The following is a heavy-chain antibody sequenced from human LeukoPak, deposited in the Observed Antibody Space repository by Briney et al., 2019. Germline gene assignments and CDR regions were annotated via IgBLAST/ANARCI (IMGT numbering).Heavy chain of an antibody. J-gene: IGHJ3*02. CDR1: GGSFSGYY. V-gene: IGHV4-34*01. CDR3: ARVRLQYAFDI. D-gene: IGHD5-24*01. Sequence: SETLSLTCAVYGGSFSGYYWSWIRQPPGKGLEWIGEINHSGSTNYNPSLKSRVTISVDTSKNQFSLKLSSVTAADTAVYYCARVRLQYAFDIWGQGTMVTVSS. CDR2: INHSGST.